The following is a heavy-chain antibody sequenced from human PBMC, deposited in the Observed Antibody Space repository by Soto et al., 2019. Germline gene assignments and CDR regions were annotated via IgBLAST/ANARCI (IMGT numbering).Heavy chain of an antibody. J-gene: IGHJ4*02. Sequence: GGSLRLSCGASGFPFSTYWMNWVRLAPGKGLEWVANINQFGTEKYYVDSVKGRFTISRNNAKNSLYLQMNSLRAEDTAVYYCARVPYYFDRSTYYAYYLDFWGQGTLVTVSS. D-gene: IGHD3-22*01. CDR1: GFPFSTYW. CDR2: INQFGTEK. CDR3: ARVPYYFDRSTYYAYYLDF. V-gene: IGHV3-7*03.